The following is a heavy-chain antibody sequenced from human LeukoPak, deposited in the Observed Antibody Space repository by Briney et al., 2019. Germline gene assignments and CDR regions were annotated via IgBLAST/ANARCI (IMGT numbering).Heavy chain of an antibody. CDR3: ARVTQLDTFDY. CDR2: IYYSGST. D-gene: IGHD2-2*01. J-gene: IGHJ4*02. Sequence: SETLSLTCTVSGGSISSSSYYWGWIRQPPGKGLEWIGSIYYSGSTYYNPPLKSRITISVDTSKNQFSLKLSSVTAADTAVYYCARVTQLDTFDYWGQGTLVTVSS. V-gene: IGHV4-39*07. CDR1: GGSISSSSYY.